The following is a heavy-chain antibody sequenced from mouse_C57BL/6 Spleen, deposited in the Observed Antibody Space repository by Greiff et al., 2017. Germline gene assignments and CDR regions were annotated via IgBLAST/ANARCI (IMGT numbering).Heavy chain of an antibody. CDR3: ARDRYYGSSYPFAY. D-gene: IGHD1-1*01. CDR2: ISYDGSN. V-gene: IGHV3-6*01. Sequence: EVQLQQSGPGLVKPSQSLSLTCSVTGYSITSGYYWNWIRQFPGNKLEWMGYISYDGSNNYNPSLKNRISITRDTSKNQFFLKLNSVTTEDTATYYCARDRYYGSSYPFAYWGQGTLVTVSA. CDR1: GYSITSGYY. J-gene: IGHJ3*01.